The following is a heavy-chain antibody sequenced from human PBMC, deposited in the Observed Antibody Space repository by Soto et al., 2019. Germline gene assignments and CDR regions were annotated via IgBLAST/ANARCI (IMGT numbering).Heavy chain of an antibody. J-gene: IGHJ4*02. CDR2: IVVGSGNT. Sequence: SVKVSFKASGFTFFTSAIQWVRQARGQRLEWMGWIVVGSGNTNYAQKFQERVTITRDMSTNTAYMELTSLRSEDTAVYYCAADPYCGGDCYFDYWGQGTMVTVSS. V-gene: IGHV1-58*02. CDR3: AADPYCGGDCYFDY. D-gene: IGHD2-21*02. CDR1: GFTFFTSA.